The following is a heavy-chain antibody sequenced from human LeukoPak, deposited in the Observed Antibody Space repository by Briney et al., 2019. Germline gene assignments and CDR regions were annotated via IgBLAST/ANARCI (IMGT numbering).Heavy chain of an antibody. CDR1: GYTLTSYD. Sequence: GASVKVSCKASGYTLTSYDINWVRQATGQGLEWMGWMNPNSGNTGYAQKFQGRVTMTRNTSISTAYMELSSLRSEDTAVYYCLSRRFGSYGMDVWGQGTTVTVSS. CDR2: MNPNSGNT. V-gene: IGHV1-8*01. D-gene: IGHD3-10*01. CDR3: LSRRFGSYGMDV. J-gene: IGHJ6*02.